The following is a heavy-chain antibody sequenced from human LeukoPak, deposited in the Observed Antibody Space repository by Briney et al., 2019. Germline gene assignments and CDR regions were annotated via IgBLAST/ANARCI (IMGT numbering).Heavy chain of an antibody. CDR3: ARGFQQLAPYFDY. V-gene: IGHV4-34*01. D-gene: IGHD6-13*01. Sequence: PSETLSLTCAVYGGSFSGYYWSWIRQPRGKGLEWIGEINHSGSTNYNPSLKSRVTISVDTSKNQFSLKLSSVTAADTAVYYCARGFQQLAPYFDYWGQGTLVTVPS. CDR2: INHSGST. CDR1: GGSFSGYY. J-gene: IGHJ4*02.